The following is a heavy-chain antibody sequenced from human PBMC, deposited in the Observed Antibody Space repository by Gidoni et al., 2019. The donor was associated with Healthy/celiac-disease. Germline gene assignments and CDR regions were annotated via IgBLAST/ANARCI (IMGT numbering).Heavy chain of an antibody. J-gene: IGHJ4*02. Sequence: EVQLVESGGGLVQPGGSLRLPCAPSGFTFSRYEIPWVRQHLGKRLEWVSAIGPGGDTHYAGSVRGRFTVSRENAKDSLYLQMNSLRVEDTAVYYCAREARGSGTLAWDYWGQGTLVTVSS. CDR3: AREARGSGTLAWDY. CDR2: IGPGGDT. CDR1: GFTFSRYE. V-gene: IGHV3-13*04. D-gene: IGHD3-10*01.